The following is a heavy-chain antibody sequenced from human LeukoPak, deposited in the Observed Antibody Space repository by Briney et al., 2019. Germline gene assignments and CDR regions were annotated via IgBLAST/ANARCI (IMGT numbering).Heavy chain of an antibody. V-gene: IGHV1-2*02. Sequence: ASVKVSCKASGYTFTGYYMRWVRQAPGQGLEWMGWINPNSGGTNYAQKFQGRVTMTRDTSISTAYMELSRLRSDDTAVYYCARHRNFIYYDSSGYYCELRNWGQGTLVTVSS. CDR2: INPNSGGT. CDR1: GYTFTGYY. CDR3: ARHRNFIYYDSSGYYCELRN. D-gene: IGHD3-22*01. J-gene: IGHJ4*02.